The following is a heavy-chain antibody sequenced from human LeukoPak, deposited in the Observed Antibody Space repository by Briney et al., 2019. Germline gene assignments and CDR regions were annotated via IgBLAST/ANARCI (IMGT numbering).Heavy chain of an antibody. CDR2: ISWDGTST. V-gene: IGHV3-43D*03. J-gene: IGHJ4*02. CDR3: VIGTLVGAASGFFDY. Sequence: GGSLRLSCAASGFTFDHYAMHWVRQAPGKGLEWVSLISWDGTSTYYADSAKGRFTISRDSSENSLYLQMNSLRAEDTALYYCVIGTLVGAASGFFDYWGQGTLVTVSS. CDR1: GFTFDHYA. D-gene: IGHD6-13*01.